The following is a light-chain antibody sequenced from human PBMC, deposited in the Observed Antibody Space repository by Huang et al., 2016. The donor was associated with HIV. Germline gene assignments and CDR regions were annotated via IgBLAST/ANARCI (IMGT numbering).Light chain of an antibody. V-gene: IGKV3-11*01. CDR3: QQRSAWPRT. CDR1: QSVFTY. CDR2: DAS. J-gene: IGKJ2*01. Sequence: EIVLTQSPALLSLSPGESATLSCTASQSVFTYLAWYQQRPGQAPRLLIYDASNRDTGIPASFSGSGSGTDFTLTISSLEPEDFAIYYCQQRSAWPRTFGQGTKLEI.